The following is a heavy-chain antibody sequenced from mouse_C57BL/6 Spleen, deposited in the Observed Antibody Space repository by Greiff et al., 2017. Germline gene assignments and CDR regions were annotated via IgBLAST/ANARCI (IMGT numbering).Heavy chain of an antibody. V-gene: IGHV1-62-2*01. CDR1: GYTFTEYT. CDR2: FYPGSGSI. Sequence: LVESGAELVKPGASVKLSCKASGYTFTEYTIHWVKQRSGQGLEWIGWFYPGSGSIKYNEKFKDKATLTADKSSSTVYMELSSLTSEDSAVYFCARHEVGDYDVGYFDVWGTGTTVTVSS. CDR3: ARHEVGDYDVGYFDV. D-gene: IGHD2-4*01. J-gene: IGHJ1*03.